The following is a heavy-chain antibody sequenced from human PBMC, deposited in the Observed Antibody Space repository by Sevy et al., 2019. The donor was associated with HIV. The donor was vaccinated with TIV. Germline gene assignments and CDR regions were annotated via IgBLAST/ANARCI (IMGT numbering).Heavy chain of an antibody. Sequence: SETLSLTCSVSGGSISGYYWSWIRQPPGKGLEWIGYIYHSGSTIYNPSLNSRVTISVDTAKTQFSLNLTSVTAADTAVHYCARRGQLANSYYGMDVWGQGTTVTVSS. CDR3: ARRGQLANSYYGMDV. J-gene: IGHJ6*02. CDR1: GGSISGYY. V-gene: IGHV4-59*12. D-gene: IGHD3-10*01. CDR2: IYHSGST.